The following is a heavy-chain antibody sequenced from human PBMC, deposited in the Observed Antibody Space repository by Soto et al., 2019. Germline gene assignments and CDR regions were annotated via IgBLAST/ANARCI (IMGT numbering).Heavy chain of an antibody. Sequence: EVQILESGGGLVQPGGSLRLSCVASGFTFSTYAMSWVRQAPGKGLEWVSGISGSGDTSYYADSVKGRFTISRDNSKNTLYLQMNRLRAEDTAVYYCAKVDLLGICTGGSCYSLDYWGQGTLVTVSS. CDR1: GFTFSTYA. J-gene: IGHJ4*02. V-gene: IGHV3-23*01. CDR3: AKVDLLGICTGGSCYSLDY. D-gene: IGHD2-15*01. CDR2: ISGSGDTS.